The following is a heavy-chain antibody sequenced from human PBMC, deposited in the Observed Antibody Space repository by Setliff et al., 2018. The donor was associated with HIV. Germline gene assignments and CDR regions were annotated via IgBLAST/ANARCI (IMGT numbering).Heavy chain of an antibody. J-gene: IGHJ4*02. Sequence: QTPGKGLEWIGYIYPSGSPDYPSGNIVYNPSFRSRVTLSLDTSKNQFSLKLTSVTAADAAVYYCTGDYNSGSYRFDYWGQGTPVTVS. CDR2: IYPSGSP. V-gene: IGHV4-4*08. D-gene: IGHD3-10*01. CDR3: TGDYNSGSYRFDY.